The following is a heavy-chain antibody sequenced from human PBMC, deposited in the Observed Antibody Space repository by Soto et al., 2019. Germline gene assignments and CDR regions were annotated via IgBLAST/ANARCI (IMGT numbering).Heavy chain of an antibody. J-gene: IGHJ6*02. V-gene: IGHV1-46*01. CDR2: INPSGGST. CDR1: GYTFTSYY. CDR3: ATTFSPSSSSIAAAGSYYYYGMDV. Sequence: ASVKVSCKASGYTFTSYYMHWVRQAPGQGLEWMGIINPSGGSTSYAQKFQGRVTMTRDTSTSTVYMELGSLRSEDPAVYYCATTFSPSSSSIAAAGSYYYYGMDVWGQGTTVTVSS. D-gene: IGHD6-13*01.